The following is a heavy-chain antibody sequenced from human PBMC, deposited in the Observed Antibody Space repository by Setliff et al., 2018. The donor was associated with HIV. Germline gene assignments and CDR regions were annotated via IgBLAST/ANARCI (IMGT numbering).Heavy chain of an antibody. J-gene: IGHJ4*02. Sequence: GASVKVSCKASGYTFTSCFMHWVRQAPGQGLEYMGIINPSDGTTDYTQKFQDRVTMTSDTSTSTVYMELRSLRSEDTAIYYCVEEYHTTATDTRVANYFDYWGQGTLVTVSS. CDR2: INPSDGTT. V-gene: IGHV1-46*01. CDR1: GYTFTSCF. CDR3: VEEYHTTATDTRVANYFDY. D-gene: IGHD6-13*01.